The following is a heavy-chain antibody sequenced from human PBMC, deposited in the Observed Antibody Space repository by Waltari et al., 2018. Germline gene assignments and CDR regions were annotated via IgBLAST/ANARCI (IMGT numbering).Heavy chain of an antibody. Sequence: QVQLQQWDAGLLKHSETLSLTCAVHGGSSRCDSWSWIRQSPGKGLEWFGEINHSGSTSYNPSLKSRVTISIDTSKNQFSLNLTSVTAADTAVFYCARVVGGWYGGGRYMDVWGKGTTVTVSS. J-gene: IGHJ6*03. CDR1: GGSSRCDS. V-gene: IGHV4-34*02. CDR3: ARVVGGWYGGGRYMDV. CDR2: INHSGST. D-gene: IGHD6-19*01.